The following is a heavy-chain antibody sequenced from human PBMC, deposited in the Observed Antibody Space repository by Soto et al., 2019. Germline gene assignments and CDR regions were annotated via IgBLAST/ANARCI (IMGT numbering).Heavy chain of an antibody. J-gene: IGHJ4*02. CDR2: ISSSSSYI. Sequence: EVQLGESGGGLVKPGGSLRLSCAASGFTFSSYSMNWVRQAPGKGLEWVSSISSSSSYIYYADSVKGRFTISRDNAKNSLYLQMNSLRAEDTAVYYCARDTSYYDSSGYSHFDYWGQGTLVTVSS. CDR1: GFTFSSYS. V-gene: IGHV3-21*01. D-gene: IGHD3-22*01. CDR3: ARDTSYYDSSGYSHFDY.